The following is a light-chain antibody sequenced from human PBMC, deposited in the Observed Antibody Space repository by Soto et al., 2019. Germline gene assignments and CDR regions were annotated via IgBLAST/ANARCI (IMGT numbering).Light chain of an antibody. CDR1: RSDVGDNNY. CDR2: DVT. V-gene: IGLV2-14*01. CDR3: SSYTSSSTLYV. Sequence: QSALTQPASVSGSPGQSITISCTGTRSDVGDNNYVSWYQQHPGKAPKLMIYDVTHRPSGISNRFSGSKSGNTASLTISGLQAEDEADYYCSSYTSSSTLYVFGTGTK. J-gene: IGLJ1*01.